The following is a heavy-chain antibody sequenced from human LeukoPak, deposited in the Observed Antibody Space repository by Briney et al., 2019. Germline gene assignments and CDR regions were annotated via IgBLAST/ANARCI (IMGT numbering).Heavy chain of an antibody. J-gene: IGHJ4*02. CDR2: IIPIFGTA. CDR1: GGTFSSYA. D-gene: IGHD6-13*01. CDR3: ASPIAAAGTLLDY. Sequence: GASVKVSCKASGGTFSSYAISWVRQALGQGLEWMGGIIPIFGTANYAQKFQGRVTITADKSTSTAYMELSSLRSEDTAVYYCASPIAAAGTLLDYWGQGTLVTVSS. V-gene: IGHV1-69*06.